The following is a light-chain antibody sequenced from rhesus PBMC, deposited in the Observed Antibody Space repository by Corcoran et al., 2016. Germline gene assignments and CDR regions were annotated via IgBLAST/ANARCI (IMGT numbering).Light chain of an antibody. CDR1: QDITND. J-gene: IGKJ4*01. CDR3: QQHKNCPLT. Sequence: DIQMTQSPSSLSASVGDRFTITCRASQDITNDLAWYQQKPGETPKLLNYEASSLQSGIPSRFSGSGSGTEFTLTISSLQPEDFVIYYCQQHKNCPLTFDGGTKVELK. V-gene: IGKV1-25*01. CDR2: EAS.